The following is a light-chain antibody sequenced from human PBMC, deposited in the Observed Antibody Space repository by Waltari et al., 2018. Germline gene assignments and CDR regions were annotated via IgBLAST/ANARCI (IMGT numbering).Light chain of an antibody. CDR1: SSDAGSYNL. CDR3: CSYAGSTTWV. Sequence: QSALTQPASVSVSPGQSMTISCTGTSSDAGSYNLVSWYQQHPGKAPKLILYEGSKRPSGVSNRFSGSKSGNTASLTISGLQAEDEADYYCCSYAGSTTWVFGGGTKVTVL. V-gene: IGLV2-23*01. CDR2: EGS. J-gene: IGLJ2*01.